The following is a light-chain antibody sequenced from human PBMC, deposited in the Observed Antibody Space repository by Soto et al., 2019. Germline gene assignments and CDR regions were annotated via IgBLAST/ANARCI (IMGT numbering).Light chain of an antibody. J-gene: IGKJ1*01. V-gene: IGKV1-5*03. CDR3: QHYNSYSEA. CDR1: QTISSW. CDR2: KAS. Sequence: STLSGSVGDRVTITCRASQTISSWLAWYQQKPGKAPKLLIYKASTLKSGVPSRFSGSGSGTEFTLTISSLQPDDFATYYCQHYNSYSEAFGQGTKVDIK.